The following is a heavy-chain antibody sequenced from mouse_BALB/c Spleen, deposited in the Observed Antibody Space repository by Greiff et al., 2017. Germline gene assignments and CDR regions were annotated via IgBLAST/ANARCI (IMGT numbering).Heavy chain of an antibody. V-gene: IGHV10-1*02. CDR1: GFTFNTYA. J-gene: IGHJ1*01. CDR2: IRSKSNNYAT. Sequence: EVKLVESGGGLVQPKGSLKLSCAASGFTFNTYAMNWVRQAPGKGLEWVARIRSKSNNYATYYADSVKDRFTISRDDSQSMLYLQMNNLKTEDTAMYYCVRAYYGKEYFDVWGAGTTVTVSS. D-gene: IGHD2-10*01. CDR3: VRAYYGKEYFDV.